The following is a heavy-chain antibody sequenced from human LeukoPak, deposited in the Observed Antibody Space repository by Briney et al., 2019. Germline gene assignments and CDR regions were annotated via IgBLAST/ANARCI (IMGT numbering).Heavy chain of an antibody. CDR2: IIPIFGTA. CDR1: GGTFSSSA. J-gene: IGHJ3*02. V-gene: IGHV1-69*05. Sequence: SVKVSCKASGGTFSSSAISWVRQAPGQGLEWMGRIIPIFGTANYAQKFQGRVTITTDESTSTAYMELSSLRSEDTAVYYCARDRYNWNYEGDAFDIWGQGTMVTVSS. CDR3: ARDRYNWNYEGDAFDI. D-gene: IGHD1-7*01.